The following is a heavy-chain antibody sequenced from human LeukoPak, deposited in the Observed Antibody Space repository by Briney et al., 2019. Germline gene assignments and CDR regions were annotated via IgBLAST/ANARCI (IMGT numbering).Heavy chain of an antibody. D-gene: IGHD1-14*01. CDR3: ASSEILYNP. V-gene: IGHV3-21*01. J-gene: IGHJ5*02. Sequence: GGPLRLSCAASGFTFSSYSMNWVRQAPGKGLEWVSSISSSSSYIYYADSMKGRFTISRDNAKNSLYLQMNSLRAEDTAVYYCASSEILYNPWGQGTLVTVSS. CDR2: ISSSSSYI. CDR1: GFTFSSYS.